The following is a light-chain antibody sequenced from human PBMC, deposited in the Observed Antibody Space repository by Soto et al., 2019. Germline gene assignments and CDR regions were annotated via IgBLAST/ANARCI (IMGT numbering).Light chain of an antibody. CDR2: GTS. J-gene: IGKJ4*01. Sequence: EIVLTQSPATLSVSPGERATLSCRASQSVSSNLAWYQQKPGQAPRLLIYGTSTRATGFPARFSGNGSGTEFTLTISSLQSEDFAVYYCQQYDNWPPLTFGGGTKWIS. CDR1: QSVSSN. V-gene: IGKV3-15*01. CDR3: QQYDNWPPLT.